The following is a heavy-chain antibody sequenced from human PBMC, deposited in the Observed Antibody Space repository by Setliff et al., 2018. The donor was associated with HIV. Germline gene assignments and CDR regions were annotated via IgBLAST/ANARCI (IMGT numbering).Heavy chain of an antibody. D-gene: IGHD2-2*01. V-gene: IGHV1-69*13. CDR3: ARSRDIVVVPAAPRGAFDI. CDR1: GGTFSSYA. Sequence: SVKVSCKASGGTFSSYAISWVRQAPGQGLEWMGGIIPIFGTTNYAQKFQGRVTITADESTSTAYMELSSLRSEDTAVYYCARSRDIVVVPAAPRGAFDIWGQGTMVTVS. J-gene: IGHJ3*02. CDR2: IIPIFGTT.